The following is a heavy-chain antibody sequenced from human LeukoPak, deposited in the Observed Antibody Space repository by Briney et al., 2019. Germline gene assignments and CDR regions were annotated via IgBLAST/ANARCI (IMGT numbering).Heavy chain of an antibody. CDR2: IYYGGST. CDR1: SDSVNTYY. J-gene: IGHJ5*02. V-gene: IGHV4-59*02. CDR3: AISNTVRRPFFDP. D-gene: IGHD4-11*01. Sequence: PSETLSLTCIGSSDSVNTYYCSWMRQPPGKGLGWIGYIYYGGSTKYNPSLKSRVTISVDTSNNQFSLKLTSVTAADTSVYYCAISNTVRRPFFDPWGPGTLVTVSS.